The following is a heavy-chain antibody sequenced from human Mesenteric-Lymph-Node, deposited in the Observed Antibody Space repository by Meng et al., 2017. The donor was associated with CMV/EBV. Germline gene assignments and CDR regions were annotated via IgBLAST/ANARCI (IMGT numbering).Heavy chain of an antibody. D-gene: IGHD1-26*01. Sequence: ASVKVSCKASGYTSTSYGISWVRQAPGQGLEWLGWISTYNGNTMYAQKLQGRVTMTRDTSTSTAYMGLKSLRSDDTAVYYCARKSGVVGVTSYYFYGMDVWGQGTTVTVSS. J-gene: IGHJ6*02. V-gene: IGHV1-18*01. CDR2: ISTYNGNT. CDR3: ARKSGVVGVTSYYFYGMDV. CDR1: GYTSTSYG.